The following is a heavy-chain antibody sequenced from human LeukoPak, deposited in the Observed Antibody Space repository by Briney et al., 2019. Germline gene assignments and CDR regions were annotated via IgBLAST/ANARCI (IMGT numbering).Heavy chain of an antibody. CDR3: AKDRGGGYCSGGSCYYIDY. Sequence: GGSLRLSCVASGFTFSSYGMHWVRQAPGKGLEWVAVISYDGSNKYYADSVKGRFTISRDNSKNTLYLQMNSLRAEDTAVYYCAKDRGGGYCSGGSCYYIDYWGQGTLVTVSS. CDR1: GFTFSSYG. J-gene: IGHJ4*02. CDR2: ISYDGSNK. V-gene: IGHV3-30*18. D-gene: IGHD2-15*01.